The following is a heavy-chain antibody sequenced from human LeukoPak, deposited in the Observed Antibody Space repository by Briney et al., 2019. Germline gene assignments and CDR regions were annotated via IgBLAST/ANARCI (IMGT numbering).Heavy chain of an antibody. CDR1: GFTFSNAW. CDR3: ARERGGYCSGTSCSNAIDY. Sequence: GGSLRLSCAASGFTFSNAWMSWVRQAPGKGLEWVANIKQDGSEKYYVDSVKGRFTISRDNAKNSLYLQMNSLRAEDTAVYYCARERGGYCSGTSCSNAIDYWGQGTLVTVSS. D-gene: IGHD2-2*01. V-gene: IGHV3-7*01. J-gene: IGHJ4*02. CDR2: IKQDGSEK.